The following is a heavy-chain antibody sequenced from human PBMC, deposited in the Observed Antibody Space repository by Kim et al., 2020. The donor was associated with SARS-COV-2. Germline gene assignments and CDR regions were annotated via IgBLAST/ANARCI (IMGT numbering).Heavy chain of an antibody. CDR2: IYYSGST. CDR3: ASLYGDFYPIFDY. V-gene: IGHV4-39*01. CDR1: GGSISSSSYY. J-gene: IGHJ4*02. D-gene: IGHD4-17*01. Sequence: SETLSLTCTVPGGSISSSSYYWGWIRQPPGKGLEWIGSIYYSGSTYYNPSLKSRVTISVDTSKNQFSLKLSSVTAADTAVYYCASLYGDFYPIFDYWGQGTLVTVSS.